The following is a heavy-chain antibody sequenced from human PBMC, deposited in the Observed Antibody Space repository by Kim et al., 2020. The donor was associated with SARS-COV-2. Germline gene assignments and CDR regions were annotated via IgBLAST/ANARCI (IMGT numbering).Heavy chain of an antibody. V-gene: IGHV3-48*02. CDR1: GFTFSSYS. D-gene: IGHD5-12*01. J-gene: IGHJ5*02. CDR3: ARETWWLRSGSA. CDR2: ISSSSSTI. Sequence: GGSLRLSCAASGFTFSSYSMNWVRQAPGKGLEWVSYISSSSSTIYYTDSVKGRFTISRDNAKNSLYLQMNSLRDEDTAVYYCARETWWLRSGSAWGQGTLVTVSS.